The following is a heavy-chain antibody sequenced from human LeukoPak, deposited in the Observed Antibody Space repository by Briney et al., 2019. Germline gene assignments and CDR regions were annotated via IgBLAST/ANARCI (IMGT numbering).Heavy chain of an antibody. J-gene: IGHJ5*02. D-gene: IGHD3-22*01. V-gene: IGHV4-59*01. Sequence: SETLSLTFTVPGGSISSYYWSWIRQPPGKGLEWIGYIYYSGSTNYNPSLKSRVTISVDTSKNQFSLKLSSVTAADTAVYYCARAGYYYDSSGYYQDWFDPWGQGTLVTVSS. CDR3: ARAGYYYDSSGYYQDWFDP. CDR1: GGSISSYY. CDR2: IYYSGST.